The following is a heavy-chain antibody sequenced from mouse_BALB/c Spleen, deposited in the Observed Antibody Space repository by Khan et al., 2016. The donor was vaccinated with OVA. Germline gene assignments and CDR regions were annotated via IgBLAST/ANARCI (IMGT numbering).Heavy chain of an antibody. D-gene: IGHD1-2*01. V-gene: IGHV1S81*02. J-gene: IGHJ3*01. CDR2: INPSNGGT. CDR3: TRGGYGGFAY. Sequence: QVQLQQSGAELVKPGASVKLSCKASGYTFTSYYMYWVKQRPGQGLEWIGEINPSNGGTNFNEKFKNKATLTVDKSSSTAYMQLSSLTSEDSAVYYCTRGGYGGFAYWGQGTLVTVSA. CDR1: GYTFTSYY.